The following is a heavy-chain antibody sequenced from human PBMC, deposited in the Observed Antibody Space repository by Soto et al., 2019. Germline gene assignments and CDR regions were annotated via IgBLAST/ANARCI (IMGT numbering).Heavy chain of an antibody. Sequence: SETLSLTCTVSGGSISSYYWSWIRQPPGKGLEWIGYIYYSGSTNYNPSLKSRVTISVDTSKNQFSLKLSSVTAADTAVYYCARHTGCCTNGVCSYYYYSYMDVWAKGTTVTVSS. CDR3: ARHTGCCTNGVCSYYYYSYMDV. CDR2: IYYSGST. V-gene: IGHV4-59*08. D-gene: IGHD2-8*01. J-gene: IGHJ6*03. CDR1: GGSISSYY.